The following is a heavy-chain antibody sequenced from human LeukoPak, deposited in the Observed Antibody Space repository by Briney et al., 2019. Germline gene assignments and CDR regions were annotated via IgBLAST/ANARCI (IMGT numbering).Heavy chain of an antibody. CDR3: ARDMYSSGWSDY. CDR1: GFTFSSYG. Sequence: GGSLRLSCAASGFTFSSYGMHWVRQAPGKGLEWVAFIRYDGSNKYYADSVKGRFTISRDNSKNTLYLQMNSLRAEDTAVYYCARDMYSSGWSDYWGQGTLVTVSS. J-gene: IGHJ4*02. V-gene: IGHV3-30*02. D-gene: IGHD6-19*01. CDR2: IRYDGSNK.